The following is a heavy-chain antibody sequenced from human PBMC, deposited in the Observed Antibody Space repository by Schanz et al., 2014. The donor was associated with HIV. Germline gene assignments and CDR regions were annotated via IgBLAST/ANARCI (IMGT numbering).Heavy chain of an antibody. D-gene: IGHD6-19*01. CDR1: GFTFSTYS. CDR3: AKDLRHTSGPFDY. CDR2: ISSGNRYI. Sequence: EVQLLESGGGLVQPGGSLRLSCAASGFTFSTYSMNWVRRAPGKGLEWVSAISSGNRYIYYADSVKGRFTISRDNSKNTLYLQXXXXRXXDTAVYYCAKDLRHTSGPFDYRGQGTLVTVSS. V-gene: IGHV3-21*04. J-gene: IGHJ4*02.